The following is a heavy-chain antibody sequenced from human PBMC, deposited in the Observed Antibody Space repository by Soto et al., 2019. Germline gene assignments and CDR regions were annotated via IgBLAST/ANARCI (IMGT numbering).Heavy chain of an antibody. CDR1: GFTFSSYG. CDR3: AGGSGWDAFDI. Sequence: QVQLVESGGGVVQPGRSLRLSCAASGFTFSSYGMHWVRQAPGKGLEWVAVISYGGSNEYYADSVKGRFTISRDNAKNTLYLQMNSLRAEDTAVYYCAGGSGWDAFDIWGHGTMVTVSS. V-gene: IGHV3-30*03. CDR2: ISYGGSNE. J-gene: IGHJ3*02. D-gene: IGHD6-19*01.